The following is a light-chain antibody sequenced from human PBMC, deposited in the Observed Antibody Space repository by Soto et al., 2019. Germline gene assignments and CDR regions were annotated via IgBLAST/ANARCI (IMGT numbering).Light chain of an antibody. V-gene: IGKV3-20*01. CDR1: QTVAKNY. J-gene: IGKJ4*01. CDR3: QQYASAPLT. Sequence: EIVLTQSPGTLSLSPGERATLSCRASQTVAKNYLAWYQQQTGQAPRLLIYDASTRSTGVPVRFTGSGSATDFTLTINRLEPEDFAVYYCQQYASAPLTFGGGTKVEIK. CDR2: DAS.